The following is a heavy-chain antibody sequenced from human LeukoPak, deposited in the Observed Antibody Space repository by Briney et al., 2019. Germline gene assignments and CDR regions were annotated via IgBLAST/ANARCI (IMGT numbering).Heavy chain of an antibody. CDR1: GGSISSGGYS. J-gene: IGHJ4*02. CDR2: IYHSGST. V-gene: IGHV4-30-2*01. D-gene: IGHD3-22*01. Sequence: SQTLSLTCAVSGGSISSGGYSWSWIRQPPGKGLEWIWYIYHSGSTYYNPSLKSRVTISVDRSKNQFSLKLSSVTAADTAVYYCAREAYDSSGYYYWGQGTLVTVSS. CDR3: AREAYDSSGYYY.